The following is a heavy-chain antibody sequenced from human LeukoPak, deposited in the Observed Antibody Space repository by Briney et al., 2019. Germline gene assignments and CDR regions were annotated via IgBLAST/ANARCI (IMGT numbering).Heavy chain of an antibody. CDR2: ISYDGSNR. CDR3: ARDPDWT. Sequence: GGSLRLSCAASGFIFSNSAINWVRQAPGKGLEWVAVISYDGSNRSYADSVKGRFTISRDNSKNTVYLQMNSLRLEDTAVYYCARDPDWTWGQGTLVTVSP. J-gene: IGHJ4*02. CDR1: GFIFSNSA. D-gene: IGHD3/OR15-3a*01. V-gene: IGHV3-30-3*01.